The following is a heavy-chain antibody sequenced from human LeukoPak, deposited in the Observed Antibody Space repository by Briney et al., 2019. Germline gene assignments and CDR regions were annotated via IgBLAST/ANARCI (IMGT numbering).Heavy chain of an antibody. J-gene: IGHJ4*02. CDR1: GHTFTDYY. CDR3: ARDRARIVGATRGCAY. D-gene: IGHD1-26*01. CDR2: INPNSGGT. Sequence: ASVKVSCKASGHTFTDYYMHWVRQAPGQGLEWMGWINPNSGGTNYAQKFQGRVTMTRDTSISTAYMELSRLRSDDTAVYYCARDRARIVGATRGCAYWGQGTLVTVSS. V-gene: IGHV1-2*02.